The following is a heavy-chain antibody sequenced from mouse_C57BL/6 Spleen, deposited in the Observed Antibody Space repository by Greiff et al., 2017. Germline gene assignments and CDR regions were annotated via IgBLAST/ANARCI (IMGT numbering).Heavy chain of an antibody. CDR2: IYPRSGNT. J-gene: IGHJ4*01. CDR1: GYTFTSYG. D-gene: IGHD2-5*01. Sequence: QVQLQQSGAELARPGASVKLSCKASGYTFTSYGISWVKQRTGQGLEWIGEIYPRSGNTYYNEKFKGKATLTADKSSSTAYMELRSLTSEDSAVYFCARKGGAYYSNPYAMDYWGQGTSVTVSS. V-gene: IGHV1-81*01. CDR3: ARKGGAYYSNPYAMDY.